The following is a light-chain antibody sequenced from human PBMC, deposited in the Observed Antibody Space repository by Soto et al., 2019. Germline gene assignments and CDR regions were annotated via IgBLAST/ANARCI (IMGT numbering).Light chain of an antibody. Sequence: PGARAALSCGASQSVSSNYLAWYQQKPGLAPRLLIYDASRRATGIPDRFSGSGSGADFILSISRLEPEDFAVYYCQQYGSSPWTFGQGTKVDI. CDR3: QQYGSSPWT. CDR2: DAS. V-gene: IGKV3D-20*01. J-gene: IGKJ1*01. CDR1: QSVSSNY.